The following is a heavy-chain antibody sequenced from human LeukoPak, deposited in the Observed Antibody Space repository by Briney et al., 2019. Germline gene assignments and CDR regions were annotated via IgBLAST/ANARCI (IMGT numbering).Heavy chain of an antibody. D-gene: IGHD2-21*02. J-gene: IGHJ4*02. CDR2: ISNRGSTT. CDR3: AKEGPYCGGDCYGVFDY. Sequence: PGGSLRLSCAASGCTFSNYAVAWVRQAPGKGLEWVSVISNRGSTTHYADSVKGRFTISRDNSKNTLYLQMNGLRAEDTAIYYCAKEGPYCGGDCYGVFDYWGQGTLVTVSS. V-gene: IGHV3-23*01. CDR1: GCTFSNYA.